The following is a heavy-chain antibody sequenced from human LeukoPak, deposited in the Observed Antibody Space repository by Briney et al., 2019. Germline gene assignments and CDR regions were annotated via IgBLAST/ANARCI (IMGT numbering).Heavy chain of an antibody. CDR2: IYYRGIT. Sequence: SETLSLTCTVSGGSISSSTDYWGWIRQPPGKGLEWIGTIYYRGITYYNASSKSRVTISVDTSKNQFSLKLSPVTAADTAVYFCARHHDSSGLYGPFDYWGQGTLVTVSS. CDR3: ARHHDSSGLYGPFDY. CDR1: GGSISSSTDY. J-gene: IGHJ4*02. D-gene: IGHD3-22*01. V-gene: IGHV4-39*01.